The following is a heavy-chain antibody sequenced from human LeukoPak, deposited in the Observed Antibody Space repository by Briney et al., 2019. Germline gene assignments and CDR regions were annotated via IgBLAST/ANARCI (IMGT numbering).Heavy chain of an antibody. CDR3: AKSGGFNIAAARFDP. CDR2: MPYDGGDK. CDR1: GFSFSNSG. V-gene: IGHV3-30*02. Sequence: GGSLRLSCVGSGFSFSNSGMHWVRQAPGKGLEWVAFMPYDGGDKYYADSVKGRLTISRDNSKNTLYLQMNSLRAEDTAVYYCAKSGGFNIAAARFDPWGQGTLVTVSS. J-gene: IGHJ5*02. D-gene: IGHD6-13*01.